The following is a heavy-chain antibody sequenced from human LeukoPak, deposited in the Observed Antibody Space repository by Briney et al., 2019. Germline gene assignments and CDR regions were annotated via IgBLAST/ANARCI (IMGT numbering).Heavy chain of an antibody. V-gene: IGHV4-59*01. CDR2: IYYSGNT. CDR3: ARHLGYCSSTSCYSWFGP. J-gene: IGHJ5*02. Sequence: PSETLSLTCTVSGGSITNYYWSWIRQPPGKGLEWIGYIYYSGNTNYNPSLKSRVTISVDTSENQFSLNLSSVTAADTAVYYCARHLGYCSSTSCYSWFGPWGQGTLVTVSS. CDR1: GGSITNYY. D-gene: IGHD2-2*01.